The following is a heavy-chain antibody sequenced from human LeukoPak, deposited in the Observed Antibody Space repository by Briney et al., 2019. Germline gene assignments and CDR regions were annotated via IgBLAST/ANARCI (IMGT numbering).Heavy chain of an antibody. CDR1: GFTFSSYW. CDR3: ARDQYCTNGVCYYFDY. Sequence: GGSLRLSCAASGFTFSSYWMSWVRQAPGKGLVWVSRINSDGSSTSYADSVKGRFTISRDNAKNTLYLQMNSLRAEDTAVYYCARDQYCTNGVCYYFDYWGQGTLVTVSS. D-gene: IGHD2-8*01. CDR2: INSDGSST. J-gene: IGHJ4*02. V-gene: IGHV3-74*01.